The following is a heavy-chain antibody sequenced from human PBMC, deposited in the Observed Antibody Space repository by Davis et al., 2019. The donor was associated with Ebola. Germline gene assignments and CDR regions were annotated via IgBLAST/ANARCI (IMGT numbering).Heavy chain of an antibody. V-gene: IGHV1-18*04. CDR3: ARYSSGYYYVDYFDY. J-gene: IGHJ4*02. CDR1: GYTFTSYG. Sequence: ASVKVSCKASGYTFTSYGISWVRQAPGQGLEWLGWISGYNANTKYAQKLQGRVTMTTDTSTSTAYMELRSLRSDDTAVYYCARYSSGYYYVDYFDYWGQGTLVTVSS. CDR2: ISGYNANT. D-gene: IGHD3-22*01.